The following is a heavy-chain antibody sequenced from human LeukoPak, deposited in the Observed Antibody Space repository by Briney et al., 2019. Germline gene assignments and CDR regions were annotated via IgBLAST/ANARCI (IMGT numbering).Heavy chain of an antibody. CDR1: GFTFDDYA. D-gene: IGHD6-19*01. CDR3: ARGDSSGWYFDY. CDR2: ISWNSGSI. V-gene: IGHV3-9*01. J-gene: IGHJ4*02. Sequence: QSGGSLRLSCAASGFTFDDYAMHWVRQAPGKGLEWVSGISWNSGSIGYADSVKGRFTISRDNAKNSLYLQMNSLRAEDTAVYFCARGDSSGWYFDYWGQGTLVTVSS.